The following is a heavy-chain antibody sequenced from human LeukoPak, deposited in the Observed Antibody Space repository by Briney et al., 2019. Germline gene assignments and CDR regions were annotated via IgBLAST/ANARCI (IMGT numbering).Heavy chain of an antibody. CDR2: ISYDGSNN. CDR3: ARDGGIVVVPAAGGYFGY. D-gene: IGHD2-2*01. J-gene: IGHJ4*02. V-gene: IGHV3-30*01. Sequence: GGSLRLSCAASGFTFSSYAMHWVRQAPGKGLEWVAVISYDGSNNYYADSVKGRFTISRDNSKNTLYPQMNSLRAEDTAVYYCARDGGIVVVPAAGGYFGYWGQGTLVTVSS. CDR1: GFTFSSYA.